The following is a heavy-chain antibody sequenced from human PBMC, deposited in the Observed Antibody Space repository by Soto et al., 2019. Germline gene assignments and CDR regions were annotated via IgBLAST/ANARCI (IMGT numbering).Heavy chain of an antibody. J-gene: IGHJ5*02. CDR2: INAGNGNT. D-gene: IGHD6-6*01. V-gene: IGHV1-3*01. CDR3: AGIAARPGMNWFDP. Sequence: ASVKVSCKASGYTFTSYAMHWVRQAPGQRLEWMGWINAGNGNTKYSQKFQGRVTITRDTSTSTAYMELSSLRSEDTAVYYCAGIAARPGMNWFDPWGQGTLVTVSS. CDR1: GYTFTSYA.